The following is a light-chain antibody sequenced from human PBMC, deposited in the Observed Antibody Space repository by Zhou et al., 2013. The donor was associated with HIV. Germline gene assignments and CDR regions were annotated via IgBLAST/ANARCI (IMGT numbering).Light chain of an antibody. J-gene: IGKJ2*01. CDR1: QSISSY. CDR3: QQSSITPYT. CDR2: AAS. V-gene: IGKV1-39*01. Sequence: DIQMTQSPSSLSASVGDTVTITCRASQSISSYFNWYQQKPGKAPKLLIYAASSLQSGVPSRFSGRGSGTDCTLTISSLQPEDFATYYCQQSSITPYTFGQGTKLEIK.